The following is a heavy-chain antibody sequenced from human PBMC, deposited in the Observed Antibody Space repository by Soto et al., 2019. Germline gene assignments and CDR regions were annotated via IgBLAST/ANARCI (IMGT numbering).Heavy chain of an antibody. CDR1: EYTFTSYA. J-gene: IGHJ4*02. CDR3: ARELQGVYYFEY. Sequence: ASVKVSCKDSEYTFTSYALHWVRQAPGHSLEWIGWINAGNGNTKYSQKVQGRVTITRDTSAATTYLQLSSLRSXETALYYCARELQGVYYFEYLALGTLFTVSS. CDR2: INAGNGNT. V-gene: IGHV1-3*01. D-gene: IGHD3-10*01.